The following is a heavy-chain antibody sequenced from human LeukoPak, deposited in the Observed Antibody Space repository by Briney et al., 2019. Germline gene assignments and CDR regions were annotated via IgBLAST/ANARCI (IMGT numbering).Heavy chain of an antibody. CDR2: ISYDGSNK. CDR1: GFTFSSFA. CDR3: AREIHDILTGYWFLDV. V-gene: IGHV3-30*14. D-gene: IGHD3-9*01. Sequence: PGGSLRLSCAASGFTFSSFAMHWVRQAPGKGLEWVTFISYDGSNKYYADSVKGRFTISRDNSKNTLYLQMNSLRAEDTAVYYCAREIHDILTGYWFLDVWGKGTTVTVSS. J-gene: IGHJ6*04.